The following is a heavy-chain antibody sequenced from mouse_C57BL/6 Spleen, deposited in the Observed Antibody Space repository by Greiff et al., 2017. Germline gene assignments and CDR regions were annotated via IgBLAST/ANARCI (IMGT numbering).Heavy chain of an antibody. V-gene: IGHV1-5*01. CDR2: IYPGNSDT. Sequence: EVQLQQSGTVLARPGASVKMSCKTSGYTFTSFWMHWVKQRPGQGLEWIGAIYPGNSDTSYNQKFKGKAKLTAATSASTAYMELSSLTNEDSAVYYCTINYDEGAMDYWGQGTSVTVSS. D-gene: IGHD2-3*01. CDR3: TINYDEGAMDY. J-gene: IGHJ4*01. CDR1: GYTFTSFW.